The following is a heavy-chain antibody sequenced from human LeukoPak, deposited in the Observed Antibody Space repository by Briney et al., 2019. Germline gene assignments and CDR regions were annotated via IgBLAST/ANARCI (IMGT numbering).Heavy chain of an antibody. D-gene: IGHD4-17*01. CDR2: INHGGGT. J-gene: IGHJ4*02. CDR1: GGSFSDYF. CDR3: ARGEDGTGDYRPTYFDS. V-gene: IGHV4-34*01. Sequence: SETLSLTCAVYGGSFSDYFWNWIRQTPGKGLEWIGEINHGGGTKYNPTLKSRATISVDTTKKQFSLNLTSVTAADTAVYYCARGEDGTGDYRPTYFDSWGQGTLVTVSS.